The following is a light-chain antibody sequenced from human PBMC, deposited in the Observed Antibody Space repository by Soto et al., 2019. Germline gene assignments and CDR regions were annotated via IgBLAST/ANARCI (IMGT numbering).Light chain of an antibody. V-gene: IGKV3-20*01. CDR1: QSVSSSY. J-gene: IGKJ5*01. Sequence: EIVLTQSRGTLSLSPGERATLSCRASQSVSSSYLAWYQQKPGQAPRLLIYGASSRATGIPDRFSGSGSGTDFTLTISRLEPEDFAVYYCQQSGSSPITFGQGTRLEIK. CDR2: GAS. CDR3: QQSGSSPIT.